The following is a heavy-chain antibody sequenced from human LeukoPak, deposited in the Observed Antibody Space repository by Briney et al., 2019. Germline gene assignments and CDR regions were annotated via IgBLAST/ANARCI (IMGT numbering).Heavy chain of an antibody. Sequence: SETLSLTCTVSGGSISSYYWSWISQPPGKGLEWIGEINHSGSTNYNPSLKSRVTISVDTSKNQFSLKLSSVTAADTAVYYCARGAGIFWSGYSYYFDYWGQGTLVTVSS. CDR1: GGSISSYY. CDR2: INHSGST. CDR3: ARGAGIFWSGYSYYFDY. V-gene: IGHV4-34*01. J-gene: IGHJ4*02. D-gene: IGHD3-3*01.